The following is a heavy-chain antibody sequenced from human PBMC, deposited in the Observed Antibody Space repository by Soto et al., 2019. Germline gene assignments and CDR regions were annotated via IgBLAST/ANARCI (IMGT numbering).Heavy chain of an antibody. D-gene: IGHD3-22*01. CDR2: ISGRGGVT. V-gene: IGHV3-23*01. CDR1: GFTFRNQD. Sequence: EVQLLESGGGLVQPGGSLRLTCVGSGFTFRNQDMRWVRQAPGKGLEWVSGISGRGGVTYYADSVKGRFTISRDNSNNTLYLQMNNLRANDTDVYYCAKDRQFRSYYESAGHYNDWGQGTLVTVSS. J-gene: IGHJ4*02. CDR3: AKDRQFRSYYESAGHYND.